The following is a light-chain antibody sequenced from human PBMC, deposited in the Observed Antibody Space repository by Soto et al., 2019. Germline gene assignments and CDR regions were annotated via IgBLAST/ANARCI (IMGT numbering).Light chain of an antibody. J-gene: IGLJ1*01. CDR2: EVT. Sequence: QSVLAQPPSASGSPGQSVTISCTGTSSDVGGYNSVSWYQQRPGKAPQLILYEVTKRPSGLPGRFSGSKSGNTASLTVSGLQAEDEADYYCNSYAGSNIYVFGTGTKVTVL. V-gene: IGLV2-8*01. CDR1: SSDVGGYNS. CDR3: NSYAGSNIYV.